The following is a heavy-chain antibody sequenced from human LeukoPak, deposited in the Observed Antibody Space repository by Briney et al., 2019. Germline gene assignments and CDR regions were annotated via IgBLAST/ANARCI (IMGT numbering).Heavy chain of an antibody. V-gene: IGHV5-51*01. J-gene: IGHJ5*02. CDR1: GYSFTTYW. D-gene: IGHD3-10*02. CDR3: ARYGRGVGASRDWSDP. CDR2: IYPGDSDT. Sequence: GESLKISCKGSGYSFTTYWIGWVRQLPGKGLEWMGIIYPGDSDTRYSPSFQGQVTISADKSISTAYLQWNSLKASDTAIYYCARYGRGVGASRDWSDPWGQGTLVTVSS.